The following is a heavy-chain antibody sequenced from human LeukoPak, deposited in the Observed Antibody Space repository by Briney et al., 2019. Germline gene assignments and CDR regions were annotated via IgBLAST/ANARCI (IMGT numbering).Heavy chain of an antibody. CDR1: GFTFSSFA. CDR2: ISGSGDST. D-gene: IGHD5-18*01. J-gene: IGHJ4*02. CDR3: AKDRGYSYGLGALDF. Sequence: PGGSLRLSCAASGFTFSSFAMRWVRQAPGKGLEWVSTISGSGDSTYYADSVKGRFTISRDNSKNTLYLQMNGLRADDTAVYYCAKDRGYSYGLGALDFWGQGTLVTVSS. V-gene: IGHV3-23*01.